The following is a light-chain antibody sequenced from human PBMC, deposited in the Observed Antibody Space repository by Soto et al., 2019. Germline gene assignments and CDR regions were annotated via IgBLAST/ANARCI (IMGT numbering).Light chain of an antibody. CDR2: EGS. Sequence: QSALTQPGSVSGSPGQAITISSTGTSSDVGSYNLVSWYQQHPGKAPKLMIYEGSKRPSGVSNRFSGSKSGNTASLTISGLQAEHEADYYCCSYASSSTWVFGGGTKLTVL. J-gene: IGLJ2*01. V-gene: IGLV2-23*01. CDR3: CSYASSSTWV. CDR1: SSDVGSYNL.